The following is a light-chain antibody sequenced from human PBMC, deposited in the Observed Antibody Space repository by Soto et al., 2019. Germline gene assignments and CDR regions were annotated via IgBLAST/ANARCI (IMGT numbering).Light chain of an antibody. Sequence: EIVLTQSPGTLSLSPGERATLSCRASQSVSSYLAWYQQKPGQTPRLLNYGASNRATGIPDRFGGSGSGTDFTLTISLLKPEDVAVYYCQQYGNSPYTFGQGTKLEIK. CDR3: QQYGNSPYT. CDR2: GAS. CDR1: QSVSSY. V-gene: IGKV3-20*01. J-gene: IGKJ2*01.